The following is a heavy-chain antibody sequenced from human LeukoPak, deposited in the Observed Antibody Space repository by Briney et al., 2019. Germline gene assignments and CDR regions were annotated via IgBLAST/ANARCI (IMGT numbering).Heavy chain of an antibody. V-gene: IGHV3-21*01. D-gene: IGHD5-12*01. CDR2: ISSSSSNI. CDR1: GFTFSSYS. J-gene: IGHJ3*01. Sequence: PGGSLRLSCAASGFTFSSYSMNWVRQAPGKGLEWVSSISSSSSNIYYADSVKGRFTISRDNAKNSLYLQMNSLRAEDTAVYYCARDPGYSGYDPDPGWGQGTMVTVSS. CDR3: ARDPGYSGYDPDPG.